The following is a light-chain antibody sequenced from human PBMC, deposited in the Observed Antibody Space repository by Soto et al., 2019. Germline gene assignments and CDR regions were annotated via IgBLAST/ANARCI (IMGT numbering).Light chain of an antibody. V-gene: IGKV3-15*01. CDR3: QQYNNWPWT. Sequence: EIWMTPSPATLSLSPGERATLSCRASQSVSSNLAWYQQKPGQAPRLLIYGASTRATGIPARFSGSGSGTEFTLTISSLQSEDFAVYYCQQYNNWPWTFGQGTKV. J-gene: IGKJ1*01. CDR1: QSVSSN. CDR2: GAS.